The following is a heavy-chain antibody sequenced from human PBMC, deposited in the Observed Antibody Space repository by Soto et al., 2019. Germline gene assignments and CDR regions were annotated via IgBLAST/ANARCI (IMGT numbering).Heavy chain of an antibody. CDR1: GGSISSGDYY. CDR3: ARAARRGFGENQGPDY. Sequence: QVQLQESGPGLVKPSQTLSLTCTVSGGSISSGDYYWSWIRQPPGKGLEWIGYIYYSGSTYYNPSRKSRVTISVDTSKNQFSLKLSSVTAADTAVYYCARAARRGFGENQGPDYWGQGTLVTVSS. J-gene: IGHJ4*02. V-gene: IGHV4-30-4*01. D-gene: IGHD3-10*01. CDR2: IYYSGST.